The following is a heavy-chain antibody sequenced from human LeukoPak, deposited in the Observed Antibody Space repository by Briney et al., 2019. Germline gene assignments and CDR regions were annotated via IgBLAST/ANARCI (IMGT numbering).Heavy chain of an antibody. D-gene: IGHD6-19*01. V-gene: IGHV4-39*07. CDR2: IYHSGST. J-gene: IGHJ4*02. CDR1: GGSINSANYY. CDR3: ARGDSSGWFLIRE. Sequence: SETLSLTCTVSGGSINSANYYWDWIRQPPGKGLQWIGTIYHSGSTNYNPSLKSRVSIAVDKSKNQFSLKVTSVTAADTAVYYCARGDSSGWFLIREWGQGTLVTVSS.